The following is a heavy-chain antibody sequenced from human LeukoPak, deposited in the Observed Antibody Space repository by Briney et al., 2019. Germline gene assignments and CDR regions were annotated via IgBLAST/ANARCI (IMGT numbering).Heavy chain of an antibody. V-gene: IGHV1-18*01. CDR3: ARVRYYYGSGSYVYPGYYYYMDV. Sequence: ASVKVSCKASGYTFTSYGISWVRQAPGQGLEWMGWISAYNGNTNYAQKLQGRVTMTTDTSTSTAYMELRSLRSDDTAVYYCARVRYYYGSGSYVYPGYYYYMDVWGKGTTVTISS. CDR2: ISAYNGNT. D-gene: IGHD3-10*01. J-gene: IGHJ6*03. CDR1: GYTFTSYG.